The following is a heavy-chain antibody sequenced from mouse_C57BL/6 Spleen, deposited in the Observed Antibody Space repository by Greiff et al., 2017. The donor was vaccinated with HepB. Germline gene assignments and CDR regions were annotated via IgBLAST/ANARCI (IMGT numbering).Heavy chain of an antibody. CDR2: ISDGGSYT. D-gene: IGHD1-1*01. J-gene: IGHJ2*01. CDR1: GFTFSSYA. Sequence: EVQLMESGGGLVKPGGSLKLSCAASGFTFSSYAMSWVRQTPEKRLEWVATISDGGSYTYYPDNVKGRFTISRDNAKNNLYLQMSHLKSEDTAMYYCAREGDYYGSSYFDYWGQGTTLTVSS. V-gene: IGHV5-4*01. CDR3: AREGDYYGSSYFDY.